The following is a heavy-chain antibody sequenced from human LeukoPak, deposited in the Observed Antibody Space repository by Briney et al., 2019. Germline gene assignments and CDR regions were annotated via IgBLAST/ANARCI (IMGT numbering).Heavy chain of an antibody. J-gene: IGHJ5*02. D-gene: IGHD3-10*01. V-gene: IGHV4-34*01. CDR2: INHSGST. CDR1: GGSFSGYY. CDR3: ARGSRYYGSGSYYRWFDP. Sequence: TASETLSLTCAVYGGSFSGYYWSWVRQPPGKGREWIGEINHSGSTNYNPSLKSRVTISVDTSKNQFSLKLSSVTAADTAVYYCARGSRYYGSGSYYRWFDPWGQGTLVTVSS.